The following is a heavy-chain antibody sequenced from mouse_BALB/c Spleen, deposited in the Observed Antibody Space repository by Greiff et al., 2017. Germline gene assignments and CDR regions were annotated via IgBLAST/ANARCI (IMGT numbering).Heavy chain of an antibody. CDR3: TRWRVKGAMDY. Sequence: LQQPGSELVRPGASVKLSCKASGYTFTSYWMHWVKQRPGQGLEWIGNIYPGSGSTNYDEKFKSKATLTVDTSSSTAYMQLSSLTSEDSAVYYCTRWRVKGAMDYWGQGTSVTVSS. J-gene: IGHJ4*01. V-gene: IGHV1S22*01. CDR1: GYTFTSYW. CDR2: IYPGSGST.